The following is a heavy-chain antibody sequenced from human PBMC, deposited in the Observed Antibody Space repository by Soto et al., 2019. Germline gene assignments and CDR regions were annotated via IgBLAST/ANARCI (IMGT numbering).Heavy chain of an antibody. Sequence: GGSLRLSCAASGFTFSSYAMSWVRQAPGKGLEWVSAIGGSGGSTYYADSVKGRFTISRDNSKNTLYLQMNSLRAEDTAVYYCAKDRRAVVVVPAAISDYWGQGTLVTVSS. CDR2: IGGSGGST. CDR1: GFTFSSYA. V-gene: IGHV3-23*01. CDR3: AKDRRAVVVVPAAISDY. J-gene: IGHJ4*02. D-gene: IGHD2-2*02.